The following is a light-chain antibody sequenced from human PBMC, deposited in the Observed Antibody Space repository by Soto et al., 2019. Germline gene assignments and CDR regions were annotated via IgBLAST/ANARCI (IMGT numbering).Light chain of an antibody. CDR2: DVT. Sequence: QSALTQPRSVSGSPGQSVTISCTGTVGDVGTYNYVSWYQQHPGEAPKLLSSDVTKRPSGVPDRFSGSKSGNTASLTISGLQAEDEADYYCCSYADTGTFVTFGGGTKLTVL. V-gene: IGLV2-11*01. J-gene: IGLJ2*01. CDR3: CSYADTGTFVT. CDR1: VGDVGTYNY.